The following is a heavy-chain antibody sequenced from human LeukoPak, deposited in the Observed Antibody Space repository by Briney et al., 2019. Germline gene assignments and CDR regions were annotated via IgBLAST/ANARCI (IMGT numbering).Heavy chain of an antibody. V-gene: IGHV4-39*01. CDR3: AFPAPDSSGYYSRDY. D-gene: IGHD3-22*01. Sequence: SETLSLTRTVSGGSISSSSYYWGWIRQPPGKGLEWIGSIYYSGSTYYNPSLKSRVTISVDTSKNQFSLKLSSVTAADTAVYYCAFPAPDSSGYYSRDYWGQGTLVTVSS. CDR1: GGSISSSSYY. J-gene: IGHJ4*02. CDR2: IYYSGST.